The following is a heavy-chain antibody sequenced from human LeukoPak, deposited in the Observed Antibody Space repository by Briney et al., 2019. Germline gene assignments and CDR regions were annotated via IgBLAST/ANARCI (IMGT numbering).Heavy chain of an antibody. Sequence: PSETLSLTCTVSGGSISSSSYYWGWIRQPPGKGLEWIGSIYYRGSTYYNLSLKSRVTISVDTSKNQFSLKLSSVTAADTAVYYCARLGREWLSSNWFDPWGQGTLVTVSS. CDR1: GGSISSSSYY. CDR2: IYYRGST. J-gene: IGHJ5*02. V-gene: IGHV4-39*01. CDR3: ARLGREWLSSNWFDP. D-gene: IGHD3-3*01.